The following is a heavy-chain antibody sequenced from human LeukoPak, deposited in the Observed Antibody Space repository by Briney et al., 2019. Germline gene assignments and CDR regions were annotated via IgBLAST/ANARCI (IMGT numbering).Heavy chain of an antibody. V-gene: IGHV4-34*01. CDR1: GASFSGYY. CDR2: INHSGST. D-gene: IGHD3-3*01. J-gene: IGHJ4*02. Sequence: SETLSLTCAVYGASFSGYYWSWIRQPPGKGLEWIGEINHSGSTNYNPSLKSRVTISVDTSKNQFSLKLSSVTAADTAVYYCARGSRRFLEWSLPRYYFDYWGQGTLVTVSS. CDR3: ARGSRRFLEWSLPRYYFDY.